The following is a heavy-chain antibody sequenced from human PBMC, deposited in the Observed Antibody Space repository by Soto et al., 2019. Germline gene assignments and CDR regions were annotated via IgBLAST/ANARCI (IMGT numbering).Heavy chain of an antibody. J-gene: IGHJ3*02. CDR1: GYSFTSYW. CDR2: IYPGDSDT. D-gene: IGHD6-19*01. Sequence: LGESLKISCKGSGYSFTSYWIGWVRQMPGKGLEWMGIIYPGDSDTRYSPSFQGQVTISADKSISTAYLQWSSLKASDTAMYYCARSIAVAGTQYDAFDIWGQGTMVTVSS. CDR3: ARSIAVAGTQYDAFDI. V-gene: IGHV5-51*01.